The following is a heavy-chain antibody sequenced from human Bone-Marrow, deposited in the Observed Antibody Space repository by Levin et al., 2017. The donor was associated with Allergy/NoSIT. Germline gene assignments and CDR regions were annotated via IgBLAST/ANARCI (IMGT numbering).Heavy chain of an antibody. V-gene: IGHV3-23*01. J-gene: IGHJ4*02. CDR1: GFTFSSYA. Sequence: TGGSLRLSCTASGFTFSSYAMNWVRQAPGKGLEWVSTISGSGDSTYYADSVKGRFTISRDNSKSTLYLQMNSLRVEDTAVYYCANLGTIVVVTGIFTSEWGQGTLVTVSS. CDR3: ANLGTIVVVTGIFTSE. CDR2: ISGSGDST. D-gene: IGHD2-21*02.